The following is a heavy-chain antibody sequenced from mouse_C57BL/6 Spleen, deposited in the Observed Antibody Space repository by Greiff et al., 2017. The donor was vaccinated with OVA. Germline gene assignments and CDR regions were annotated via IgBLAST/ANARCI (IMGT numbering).Heavy chain of an antibody. V-gene: IGHV1-52*01. CDR2: IDPSDSET. CDR3: AREDWDVGYFDY. Sequence: QVQLQQPGAELVRPGSSVKLSCKASGYTFTSYWMRWVKQRPIRGLEWIGNIDPSDSETHYNQKFKDKATLTVDKSSSTAYMQLSSLTSEDSAVYYCAREDWDVGYFDYWGQGTTLTVSS. CDR1: GYTFTSYW. D-gene: IGHD4-1*01. J-gene: IGHJ2*01.